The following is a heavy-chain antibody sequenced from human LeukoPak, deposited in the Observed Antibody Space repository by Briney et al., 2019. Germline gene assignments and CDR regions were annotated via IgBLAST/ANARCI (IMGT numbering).Heavy chain of an antibody. D-gene: IGHD2-2*01. CDR2: IYHSGST. V-gene: IGHV4-38-2*01. CDR1: GYSISSGYY. J-gene: IGHJ6*03. Sequence: SETLSLTCAVSGYSISSGYYWGWIRQPPGKGLEWIGSIYHSGSTYYNPSLKNRVNISVDTSKNQFSLKLNSVTTADTSLYYCARHVVPAAQSSYMDVWGKGTTVTVSS. CDR3: ARHVVPAAQSSYMDV.